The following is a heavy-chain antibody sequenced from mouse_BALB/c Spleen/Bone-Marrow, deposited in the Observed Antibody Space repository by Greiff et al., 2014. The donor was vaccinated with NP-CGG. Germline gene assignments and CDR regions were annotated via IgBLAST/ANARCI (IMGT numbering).Heavy chain of an antibody. D-gene: IGHD1-1*01. V-gene: IGHV1-54*01. CDR1: GYAFTNYL. CDR2: INPGSGGT. Sequence: QQPGAELVRPGTSVKVSCKASGYAFTNYLIEWVKQRPGQGLEWIGVINPGSGGTNYNEKFKGKATLTADKSSSTAYMQLSSLTSDDSAVYFCARSGYYGSSYYFDYWGQGTTLTVSS. J-gene: IGHJ2*01. CDR3: ARSGYYGSSYYFDY.